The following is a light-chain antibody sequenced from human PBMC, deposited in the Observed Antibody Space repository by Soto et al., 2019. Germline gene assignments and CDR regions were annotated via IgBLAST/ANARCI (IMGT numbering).Light chain of an antibody. CDR2: DAS. CDR1: ESVSSSH. V-gene: IGKV3-20*01. Sequence: EIVLTQSPGTLSLSPGERATLSCRASESVSSSHLAWYQHKPGQAPRLLIYDASRRATGIPDRFSGSGSGTEFTLTISSLQPDDFATYYCQHYNSYSEAFGQGTKVDIK. J-gene: IGKJ1*01. CDR3: QHYNSYSEA.